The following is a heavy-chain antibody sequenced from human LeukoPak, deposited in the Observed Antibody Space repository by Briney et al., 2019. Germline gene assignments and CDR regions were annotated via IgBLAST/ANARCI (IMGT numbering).Heavy chain of an antibody. CDR2: IGGNGRYI. Sequence: PGGSLRLSCAASGFTFSSYAMSWVRLTPGRGLEWVSSIGGNGRYIYYGDPLKGRFTISRDNAKNSLFLQMNSLRAEDTAIYYCARGGPGQLHFDYWGQGTLVTVSS. V-gene: IGHV3-21*01. D-gene: IGHD1-14*01. CDR1: GFTFSSYA. CDR3: ARGGPGQLHFDY. J-gene: IGHJ4*02.